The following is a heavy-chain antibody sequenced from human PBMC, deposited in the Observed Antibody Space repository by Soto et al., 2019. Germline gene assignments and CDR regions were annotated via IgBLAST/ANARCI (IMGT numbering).Heavy chain of an antibody. Sequence: PVGSLRLSCAASGFTFSSYWMSWVRQAPGKGLEWVANIKQDGSEKYYVDSVKGRFTISRDNAKNSLYLQMNSLRAEDTAVYYCARTTYYDILTGHSDAFDIWGRGTMVTVSS. CDR2: IKQDGSEK. D-gene: IGHD3-9*01. CDR3: ARTTYYDILTGHSDAFDI. J-gene: IGHJ3*02. CDR1: GFTFSSYW. V-gene: IGHV3-7*01.